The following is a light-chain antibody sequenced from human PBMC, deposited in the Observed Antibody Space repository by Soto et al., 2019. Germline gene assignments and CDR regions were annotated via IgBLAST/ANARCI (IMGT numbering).Light chain of an antibody. Sequence: IQMTQSPSTVSASVGDRATITCRASQSINSWLAWYQQKPGKAPKLLIYDVSSLGSGVPSRFSGSGSGAEFTLTISSLQPDEFATYYWQQYNSNFGGGTRVEIK. CDR2: DVS. CDR3: QQYNSN. V-gene: IGKV1-5*01. J-gene: IGKJ4*01. CDR1: QSINSW.